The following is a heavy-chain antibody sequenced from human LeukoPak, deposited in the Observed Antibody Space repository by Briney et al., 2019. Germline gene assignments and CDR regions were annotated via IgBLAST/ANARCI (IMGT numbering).Heavy chain of an antibody. V-gene: IGHV4-39*07. Sequence: SETLSLTCAVSGASISSSNYYWGWVRQSPGKGLEWIGTIYHSGSTYYSPSLKSRVTVSVDTSKNEFSLKLSSVTAADTAVYFCARGIVGSRDFYFRYYFDYWGQGTLVTVSS. CDR1: GASISSSNYY. J-gene: IGHJ4*02. CDR2: IYHSGST. D-gene: IGHD3/OR15-3a*01. CDR3: ARGIVGSRDFYFRYYFDY.